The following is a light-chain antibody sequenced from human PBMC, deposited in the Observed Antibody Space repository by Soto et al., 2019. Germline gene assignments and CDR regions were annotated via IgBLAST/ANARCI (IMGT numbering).Light chain of an antibody. CDR3: QQYDHWTPVRT. CDR2: GAS. Sequence: EIVMTQSPATLSVSPGERATLSCRASQSISNNLSCYQQKPGQAPRLLIYGASTRVTGIPARFSGSGSATEFTLTIISLQSDDFAVSLCQQYDHWTPVRTFGQGTKLEIK. J-gene: IGKJ1*01. CDR1: QSISNN. V-gene: IGKV3-15*01.